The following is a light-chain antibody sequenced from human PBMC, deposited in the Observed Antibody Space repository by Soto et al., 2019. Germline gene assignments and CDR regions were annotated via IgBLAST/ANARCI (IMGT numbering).Light chain of an antibody. CDR2: KAS. J-gene: IGKJ1*01. CDR3: QHYNNYPWT. V-gene: IGKV1-5*03. Sequence: DIQMTQSPSTLSASVGDRVTIACRASQSISSWLAWYQQKPVKAPKLLIYKASNLEGGVPSRFSGSGSGTEFTLTISSLQPDDFATYYCQHYNNYPWTFGQGTKVDIK. CDR1: QSISSW.